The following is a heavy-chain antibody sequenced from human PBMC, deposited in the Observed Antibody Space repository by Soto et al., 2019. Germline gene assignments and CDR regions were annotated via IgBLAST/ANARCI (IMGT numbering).Heavy chain of an antibody. V-gene: IGHV4-39*07. CDR2: IYYSGST. J-gene: IGHJ6*02. D-gene: IGHD4-4*01. CDR1: GGSISSSSYY. Sequence: SETLSLTCTVSGGSISSSSYYWGWIRQSPGKGLEWIGCIYYSGSTYYSPSLKSRVTMSVDTSKNQFSLNLTSVTAADTAVYYCGRDAVTKRDFYYYGMDVWGRGTTVTVSS. CDR3: GRDAVTKRDFYYYGMDV.